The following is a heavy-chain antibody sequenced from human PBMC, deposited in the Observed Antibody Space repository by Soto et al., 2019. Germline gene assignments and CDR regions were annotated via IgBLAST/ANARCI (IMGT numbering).Heavy chain of an antibody. CDR2: ISAYNGNT. Sequence: ASVKVSCKASCYTFTSYGISLFRQPPGQWLEWMGLISAYNGNTNYAQKLQGRVTMTTDTSTSTAYMELRSLRSDDTAVYYCARDKAFGGVIVLTTPFEYWGQGTLVTVSS. CDR1: CYTFTSYG. J-gene: IGHJ4*02. D-gene: IGHD3-16*02. V-gene: IGHV1-18*04. CDR3: ARDKAFGGVIVLTTPFEY.